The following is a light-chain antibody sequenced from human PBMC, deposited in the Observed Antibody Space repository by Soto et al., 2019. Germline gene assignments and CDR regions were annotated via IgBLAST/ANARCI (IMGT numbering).Light chain of an antibody. CDR2: GAS. V-gene: IGKV3-15*01. CDR1: HSVSSK. Sequence: EIVMTQSPATLSVSVGERATLSCRASHSVSSKLAWYQQKPGQDPRLLIYGASTRATDIPARFSCSGSGTEFTLTISSLQYEDFAVYYCQQYNAWPPQLTFGGGTKVELK. J-gene: IGKJ4*01. CDR3: QQYNAWPPQLT.